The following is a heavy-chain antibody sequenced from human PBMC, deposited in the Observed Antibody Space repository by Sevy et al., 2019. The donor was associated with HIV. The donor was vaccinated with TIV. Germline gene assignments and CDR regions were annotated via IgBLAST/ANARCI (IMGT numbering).Heavy chain of an antibody. CDR1: GGSVSSGSYY. J-gene: IGHJ6*02. V-gene: IGHV4-61*01. CDR2: NYYSGST. CDR3: ARDRKTVRIYYYYGMDV. Sequence: SGTLSLTCTVSGGSVSSGSYYWSWIRQPPGKGLEWIGYNYYSGSTNYNPSLKSRVIISVDTSKNQFSLKLSSVTAADTAVYYCARDRKTVRIYYYYGMDVWGQGTTVTVSS. D-gene: IGHD4-17*01.